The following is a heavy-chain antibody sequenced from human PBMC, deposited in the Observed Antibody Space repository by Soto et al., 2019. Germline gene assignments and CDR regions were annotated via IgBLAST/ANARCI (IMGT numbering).Heavy chain of an antibody. D-gene: IGHD5-12*01. Sequence: QVQLQESGPGLVKPSQTLSLTCTVSGGSISSGAYYWSWIRQHPGKGLEWIGYIYYSGSTSYNPSLKSRVTXXVXTXXNHFSLKLSSMTAADTAVYYCARESRDGFNSPFDSWGQGTLVTVSS. CDR3: ARESRDGFNSPFDS. J-gene: IGHJ4*02. CDR2: IYYSGST. CDR1: GGSISSGAYY. V-gene: IGHV4-31*03.